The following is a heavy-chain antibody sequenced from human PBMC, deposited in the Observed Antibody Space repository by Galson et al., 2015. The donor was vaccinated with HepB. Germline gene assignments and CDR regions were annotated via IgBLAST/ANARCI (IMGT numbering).Heavy chain of an antibody. J-gene: IGHJ5*02. CDR2: IVVGSGNT. D-gene: IGHD6-13*01. V-gene: IGHV1-58*02. CDR3: AAGPSPFSWAAAAMGFDP. Sequence: SVKVSCKASGFTFTSSAMQWVRQARGQRLEWIGWIVVGSGNTNYAQKFQERVTITRDMSTSTAYMELSSLRSEDTAVYYCAAGPSPFSWAAAAMGFDPWGQGTLVTVSS. CDR1: GFTFTSSA.